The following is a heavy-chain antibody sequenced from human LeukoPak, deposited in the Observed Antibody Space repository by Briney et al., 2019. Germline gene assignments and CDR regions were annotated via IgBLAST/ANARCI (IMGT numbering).Heavy chain of an antibody. D-gene: IGHD4-17*01. J-gene: IGHJ5*02. V-gene: IGHV3-11*01. Sequence: GGSLRLSCAASGFTFSDYYMSWIRQAPGKGLEWVSYISSSGSTIYYADSVKGRFTISRDNAKNSLYLQMNSLRAEDTAVYYCARDRTPYGDYVVDWFDPWGQGTLVTVSS. CDR3: ARDRTPYGDYVVDWFDP. CDR1: GFTFSDYY. CDR2: ISSSGSTI.